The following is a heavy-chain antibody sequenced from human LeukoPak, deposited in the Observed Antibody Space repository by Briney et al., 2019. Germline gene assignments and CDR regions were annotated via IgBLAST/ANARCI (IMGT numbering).Heavy chain of an antibody. J-gene: IGHJ5*02. D-gene: IGHD2-15*01. CDR3: TRGYCSGGGCSGFHNWFDP. Sequence: GGSLRLSCAASGFTFSSHWMHWVRQAPGKGLVWVSRINSDGSSISHADSVKGRFTISRDNAKNTLYLQMNSLKTEDTAIYYCTRGYCSGGGCSGFHNWFDPWGQGTLVTVSS. CDR1: GFTFSSHW. V-gene: IGHV3-74*01. CDR2: INSDGSSI.